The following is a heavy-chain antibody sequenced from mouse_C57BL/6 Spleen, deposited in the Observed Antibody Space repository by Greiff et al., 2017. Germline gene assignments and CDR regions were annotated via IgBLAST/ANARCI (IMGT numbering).Heavy chain of an antibody. CDR2: ISSGGSYT. Sequence: EVQGVESGGDLVKPGGSLKLSCAASGFTFSSYGMSWVRQTPDKRLEWVATISSGGSYTYYPDSVKGRFTISRDNAKNTLYLQMSSLKSEDTAMYYCARQDGYYGFAYWAKGLWSLSLQ. J-gene: IGHJ3*01. CDR1: GFTFSSYG. D-gene: IGHD2-3*01. V-gene: IGHV5-6*01. CDR3: ARQDGYYGFAY.